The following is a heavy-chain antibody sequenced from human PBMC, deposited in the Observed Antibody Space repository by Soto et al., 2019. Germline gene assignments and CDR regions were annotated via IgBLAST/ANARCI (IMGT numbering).Heavy chain of an antibody. Sequence: QVQLEESGGAVVQPGRSLRLSCAASGFAFSSYAMQWVRQAPGKGLEWVAGISYDGSNKHYADSVKGRYTISRDNSKTTLFLQMNSLSTEVTAVYYCVRDYNDGIGRYDYWGQGTLVTVSS. CDR1: GFAFSSYA. D-gene: IGHD1-1*01. CDR3: VRDYNDGIGRYDY. J-gene: IGHJ4*02. CDR2: ISYDGSNK. V-gene: IGHV3-30-3*01.